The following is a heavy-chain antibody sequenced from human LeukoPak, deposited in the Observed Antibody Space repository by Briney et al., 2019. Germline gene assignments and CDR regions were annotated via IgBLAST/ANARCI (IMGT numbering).Heavy chain of an antibody. Sequence: ASVKVSCKASGYTFTSYGISWVRQAPGQGLEWMGWISAYNGNTNYAQKVQGRVTMTTDTSTSTAYMELRSLRSDDTAVYYCARIYYDSSCYSPYDYWGQGTLVTGSS. CDR3: ARIYYDSSCYSPYDY. CDR1: GYTFTSYG. D-gene: IGHD3-22*01. CDR2: ISAYNGNT. V-gene: IGHV1-18*01. J-gene: IGHJ4*02.